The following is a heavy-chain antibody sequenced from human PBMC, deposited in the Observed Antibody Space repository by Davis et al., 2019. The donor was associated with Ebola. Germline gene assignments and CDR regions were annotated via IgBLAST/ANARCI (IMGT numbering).Heavy chain of an antibody. D-gene: IGHD2-21*01. V-gene: IGHV4-39*07. CDR1: GGSISSSSYY. J-gene: IGHJ6*02. CDR3: ARDGEPYYYYGMDV. CDR2: MYKSGST. Sequence: SETLSLTCTVSGGSISSSSYYWGWIRQPPGKGLEWIGSMYKSGSTYYNPSLKSRVTISVDTSKNQFSLKLTSVTAADTAVYYCARDGEPYYYYGMDVWGQGTTVTVSS.